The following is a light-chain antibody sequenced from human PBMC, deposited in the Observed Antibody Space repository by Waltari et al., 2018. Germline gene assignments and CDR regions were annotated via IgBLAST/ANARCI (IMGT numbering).Light chain of an antibody. Sequence: EIVLTQSPGTLSLSPGERATLSCRASQSVSSIYLVWYQQKPGQAPRLLIYAASNRATGTPDRFSGSVSGTEFTLTISRLEPEDFAVYYCQLYGRSLGLTFGQGTRLE. CDR2: AAS. J-gene: IGKJ5*01. V-gene: IGKV3-20*01. CDR3: QLYGRSLGLT. CDR1: QSVSSIY.